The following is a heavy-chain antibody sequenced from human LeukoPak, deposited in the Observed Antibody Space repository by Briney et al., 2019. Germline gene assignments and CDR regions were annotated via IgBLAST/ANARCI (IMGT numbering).Heavy chain of an antibody. J-gene: IGHJ4*02. Sequence: GGSLRLSCAASGFTFSSCAMNWVRQAPGKGLEWVSGISGSGISTYYADSVKGRFTISRDNSKNTVYLQMNSLRAEDTAIYYCAKDIEQQMVFDYWGQGTLVTVSS. D-gene: IGHD6-13*01. V-gene: IGHV3-23*01. CDR2: ISGSGIST. CDR1: GFTFSSCA. CDR3: AKDIEQQMVFDY.